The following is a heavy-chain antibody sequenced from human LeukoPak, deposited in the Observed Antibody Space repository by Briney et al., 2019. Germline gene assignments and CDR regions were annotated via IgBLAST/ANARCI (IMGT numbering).Heavy chain of an antibody. J-gene: IGHJ4*02. Sequence: GGSLRLSCAASGFTFSSYAMSWVRQAPGRGLEWVSTISGSGDSTYYADSVKGRFTISRDNSKNTLYLQMNSLRPEDTAVYYCPKGCASTSCYTSEYRGQGTLVTVSS. CDR3: PKGCASTSCYTSEY. CDR1: GFTFSSYA. CDR2: ISGSGDST. D-gene: IGHD2-2*02. V-gene: IGHV3-23*01.